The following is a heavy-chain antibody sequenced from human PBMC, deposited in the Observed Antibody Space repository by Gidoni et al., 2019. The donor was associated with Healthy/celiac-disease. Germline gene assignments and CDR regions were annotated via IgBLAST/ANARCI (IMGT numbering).Heavy chain of an antibody. J-gene: IGHJ4*02. D-gene: IGHD6-6*01. Sequence: QVQLVESGGGVVQPGRSLRLSCASSGFTFSSYGMHWFRQAPGKGREGVAVIWYDGSNKYYADSVKGRFTISRDNSKNTLYLQMNSLRAEDTAVYYCARMYSSSSVLDYWGQGTLVTVSS. CDR3: ARMYSSSSVLDY. CDR1: GFTFSSYG. CDR2: IWYDGSNK. V-gene: IGHV3-33*01.